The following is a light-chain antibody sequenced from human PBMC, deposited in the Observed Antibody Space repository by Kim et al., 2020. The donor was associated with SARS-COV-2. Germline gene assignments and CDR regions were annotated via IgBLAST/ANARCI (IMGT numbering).Light chain of an antibody. J-gene: IGLJ3*02. CDR3: KSRDSSGNHLV. CDR1: SLRNYY. V-gene: IGLV3-19*01. Sequence: ALGQTVRITCQGDSLRNYYASWYQKKPGQAPVLVIYGKNNRPSGIPDRFSGSTSGNTASLTITGAQAEDEADYYCKSRDSSGNHLVFGGGTQLTVL. CDR2: GKN.